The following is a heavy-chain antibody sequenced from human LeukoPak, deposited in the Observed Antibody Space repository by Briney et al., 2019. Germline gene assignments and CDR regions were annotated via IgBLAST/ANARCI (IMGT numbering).Heavy chain of an antibody. CDR2: IDYSGGAT. V-gene: IGHV3-23*01. CDR1: GFTFNNYV. J-gene: IGHJ4*02. CDR3: ATTRVCGGVLLRPSCLYFED. D-gene: IGHD3-10*01. Sequence: GSLLLSCAASGFTFNNYVMSWVRQAPGKGLEWVSGIDYSGGATNYADSVQGRFTVSRDNSKNTLYLQMNNLRAEDTAVYYCATTRVCGGVLLRPSCLYFEDWGQGALVTVSS.